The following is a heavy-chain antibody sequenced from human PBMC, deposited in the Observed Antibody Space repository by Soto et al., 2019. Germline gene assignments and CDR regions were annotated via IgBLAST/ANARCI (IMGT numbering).Heavy chain of an antibody. V-gene: IGHV3-23*01. Sequence: EVQLLESGGGLVQPGGSLRISCAASGFTFSRYAMSWVRQAPGKGLEWVSAISGSGGSTYYADSVKGRFTISRDNSKNTLYLQMNSLRAEDTAVYYCAKDNDDSSGYYYDFDYWGQGTLVTVSS. D-gene: IGHD3-22*01. J-gene: IGHJ4*02. CDR1: GFTFSRYA. CDR3: AKDNDDSSGYYYDFDY. CDR2: ISGSGGST.